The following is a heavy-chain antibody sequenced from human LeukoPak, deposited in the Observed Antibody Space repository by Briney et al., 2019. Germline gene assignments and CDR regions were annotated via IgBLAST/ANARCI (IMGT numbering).Heavy chain of an antibody. CDR1: GGSITDYQ. CDR2: ISYSGNT. Sequence: SETLSLTCAVSGGSITDYQWGWIRQPPGKELEWIGDISYSGNTNCKPSLKSRVTISVDTSKNQVSLRLNSVTAADTAVYYCATGGETTGWFDPWGQGTLVTVSS. J-gene: IGHJ5*02. V-gene: IGHV4-59*01. CDR3: ATGGETTGWFDP. D-gene: IGHD4-17*01.